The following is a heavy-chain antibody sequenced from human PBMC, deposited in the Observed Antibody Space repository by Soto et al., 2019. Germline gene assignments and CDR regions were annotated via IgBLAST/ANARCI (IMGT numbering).Heavy chain of an antibody. Sequence: SETLSLTCTVSGGSISSYYWTWIRQPPGKGLEWIGYIYYSGSTSYNPSLKSRVTISLDTSKNQFSLKLSSVTAADTAVYYCARRLITIGFDYWGQGTLVTVSS. CDR1: GGSISSYY. CDR3: ARRLITIGFDY. V-gene: IGHV4-59*01. J-gene: IGHJ4*02. CDR2: IYYSGST. D-gene: IGHD3-10*01.